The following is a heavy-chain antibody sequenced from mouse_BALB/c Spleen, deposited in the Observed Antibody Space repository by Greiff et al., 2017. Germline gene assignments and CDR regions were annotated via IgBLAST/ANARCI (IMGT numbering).Heavy chain of an antibody. Sequence: VQLQQSGPELVKPGASVKISCKASGYSFTGYFMNWVMQSHGKSLEWIGSINPYNGDTFYNQKFKGKATLTVDKSSSTAHMELRSLASEDSAVYYCARSLYDYDGQGFAYWGQGTLVTVSA. CDR2: INPYNGDT. CDR3: ARSLYDYDGQGFAY. CDR1: GYSFTGYF. J-gene: IGHJ3*01. V-gene: IGHV1-20*02. D-gene: IGHD2-4*01.